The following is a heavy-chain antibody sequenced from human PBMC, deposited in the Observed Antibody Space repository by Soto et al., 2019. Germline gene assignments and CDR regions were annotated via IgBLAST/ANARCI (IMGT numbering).Heavy chain of an antibody. CDR3: ARVGGVAARTFAS. D-gene: IGHD2-15*01. CDR1: GGSISPFS. J-gene: IGHJ4*02. Sequence: SETLSLTCTVSGGSISPFSLSWVWHPPGKGLEWIGYLYYSGNTNDNPSLKSRVTISVAASKNQVSLRLPSVTAGDTAVYYCARVGGVAARTFASWGQGTVVPVSS. V-gene: IGHV4-59*01. CDR2: LYYSGNT.